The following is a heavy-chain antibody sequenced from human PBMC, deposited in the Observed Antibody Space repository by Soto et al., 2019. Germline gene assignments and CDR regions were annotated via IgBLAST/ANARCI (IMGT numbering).Heavy chain of an antibody. CDR2: INHSGST. V-gene: IGHV4-34*01. D-gene: IGHD2-8*02. CDR3: ARDKITGLFDY. Sequence: SETLSLTCAVSGVSISSGGYSWTWIRQPPGTGLEWIGEINHSGSTNYNPSLKSRVTISVDTSKNQFSLKLTSVTAADTAVYYCARDKITGLFDYWGQGTLVTVSS. J-gene: IGHJ4*02. CDR1: GVSISSGGYS.